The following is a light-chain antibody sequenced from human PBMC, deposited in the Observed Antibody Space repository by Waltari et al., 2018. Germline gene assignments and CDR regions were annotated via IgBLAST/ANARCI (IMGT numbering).Light chain of an antibody. CDR1: QSIGKY. CDR3: QNHERLPAT. J-gene: IGKJ1*01. Sequence: RAPLTSRASQSIGKYLVWYQQKPGQAPRLLIYAASSRATGVPDRFSGSGSGTDFSLTISRLEPEDFAVYYCQNHERLPATFGQGTKVEIK. CDR2: AAS. V-gene: IGKV3-20*01.